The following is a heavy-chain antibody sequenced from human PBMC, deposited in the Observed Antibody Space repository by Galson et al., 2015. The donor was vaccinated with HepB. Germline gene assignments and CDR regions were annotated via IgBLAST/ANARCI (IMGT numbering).Heavy chain of an antibody. D-gene: IGHD6-6*01. CDR3: ARREYTRSSGGFDI. V-gene: IGHV3-7*01. Sequence: SLRLSCAASRFTFSSFWMSWVRQAPGKGLEWVANIKKDGSEKYYVDSVKGRFTISRDNAKNSLYLQLNSLRAEDTAVYYCARREYTRSSGGFDIWGQGTMVTVSS. CDR2: IKKDGSEK. CDR1: RFTFSSFW. J-gene: IGHJ3*02.